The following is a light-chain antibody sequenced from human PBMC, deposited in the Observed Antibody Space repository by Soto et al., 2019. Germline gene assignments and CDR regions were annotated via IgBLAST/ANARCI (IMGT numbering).Light chain of an antibody. CDR3: LQHNSYLPWA. V-gene: IGKV3-11*01. CDR1: QSVSSY. J-gene: IGKJ1*01. CDR2: DAS. Sequence: EMVLTQSPATLSLSPGERATLSCRASQSVSSYLAWYQQKPGQAPRLLIYDASNRATGIPARFSGSGSGTDFTLTISSLEPEDFATYYCLQHNSYLPWAFGQGTKVEIK.